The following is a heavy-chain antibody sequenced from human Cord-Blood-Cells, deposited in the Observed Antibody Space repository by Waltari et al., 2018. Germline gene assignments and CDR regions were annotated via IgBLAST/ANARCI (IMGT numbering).Heavy chain of an antibody. Sequence: QLQLQESGPGLVKPSETLSLPCTVSGGSISSSSYYWAWIRQPPGKGLDWIGSIYYSGSTYYNPSLKSRVTISVDTSKNQFSLKLSSVTAADTAVYYCARRGRYCSSTSCYEYAFDIWGQGTMVTVSS. D-gene: IGHD2-2*01. J-gene: IGHJ3*02. CDR3: ARRGRYCSSTSCYEYAFDI. CDR2: IYYSGST. CDR1: GGSISSSSYY. V-gene: IGHV4-39*01.